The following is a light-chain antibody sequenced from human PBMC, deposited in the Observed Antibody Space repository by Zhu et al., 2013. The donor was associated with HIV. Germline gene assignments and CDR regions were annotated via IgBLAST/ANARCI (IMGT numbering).Light chain of an antibody. CDR2: GAS. CDR3: QQYNNWPPT. CDR1: QSVSSSY. V-gene: IGKV3-15*01. Sequence: EIXLTQSPGTLSLSPGERATLSCRASQSVSSSYLAWYQHKPGQAPRLLISGASTRATGIAARISGSGSGTEFTLTISSLQSEDFAIYYCQQYNNWPPTFGGGTEGGDQT. J-gene: IGKJ4*01.